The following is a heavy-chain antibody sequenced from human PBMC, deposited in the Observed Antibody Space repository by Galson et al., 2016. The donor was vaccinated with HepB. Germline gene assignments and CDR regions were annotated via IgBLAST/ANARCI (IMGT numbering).Heavy chain of an antibody. CDR2: INPGNGNT. Sequence: SVKVSCKASGYSFTNYAIHWVRQAPGQRLGWMGWINPGNGNTKYSQKFQGRVTITRDTSATTDYMELSSLGPEDTAVYYCARDPGGSSTRFDSWGQGTLVTVSS. CDR1: GYSFTNYA. CDR3: ARDPGGSSTRFDS. V-gene: IGHV1-3*01. J-gene: IGHJ4*02. D-gene: IGHD1-26*01.